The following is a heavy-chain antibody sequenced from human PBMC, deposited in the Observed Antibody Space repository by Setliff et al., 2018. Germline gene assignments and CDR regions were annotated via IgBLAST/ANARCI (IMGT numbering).Heavy chain of an antibody. CDR3: ATTRVWIPVLDS. CDR1: GFAFASYN. Sequence: PGGSLRLSCAASGFAFASYNMIWVRQAPGKGLEWVAAISSANNYLVYADSVKGRFTISRDNAKNSVYLQMNSLRAEDTAIYYCATTRVWIPVLDSCGQGTLVTVSS. V-gene: IGHV3-21*04. D-gene: IGHD5-18*01. CDR2: ISSANNYL. J-gene: IGHJ4*02.